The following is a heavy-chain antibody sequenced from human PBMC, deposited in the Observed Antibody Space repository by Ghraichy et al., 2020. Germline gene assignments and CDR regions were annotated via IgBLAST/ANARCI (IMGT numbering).Heavy chain of an antibody. Sequence: GSLRLSCAASGSIVSDSYMSWVRQAPGKGLEWVSIAYNGGSTYYADSVKGRFTISRDSSKNTLYLQMNSLRAEDTAVYYCARDHLCDGDCWGQGTLVTVSS. V-gene: IGHV3-66*01. D-gene: IGHD2-21*01. CDR1: GSIVSDSY. J-gene: IGHJ4*02. CDR3: ARDHLCDGDC. CDR2: AYNGGST.